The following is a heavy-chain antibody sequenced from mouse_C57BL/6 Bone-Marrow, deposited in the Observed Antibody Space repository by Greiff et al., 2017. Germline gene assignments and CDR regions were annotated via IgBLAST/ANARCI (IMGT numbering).Heavy chain of an antibody. Sequence: VQLQQPGTELVKPGASVKLSCKASGYTFTSYWMHWVKQRPGPGLEWIGNINPSNGGTNYNEKFKSKDTLTVDKSSSTAYMQLSSLTSEDSAVYYCARSYYGSRYYYAMDYWGQGTSVTVSS. J-gene: IGHJ4*01. V-gene: IGHV1-53*01. D-gene: IGHD1-1*01. CDR1: GYTFTSYW. CDR3: ARSYYGSRYYYAMDY. CDR2: INPSNGGT.